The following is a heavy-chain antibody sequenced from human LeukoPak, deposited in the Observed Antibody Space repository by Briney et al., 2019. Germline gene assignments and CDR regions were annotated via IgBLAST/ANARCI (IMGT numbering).Heavy chain of an antibody. D-gene: IGHD2-2*01. Sequence: PGGSLRLSCAASGFTFSSYWMSWVRQAPGKGLEWVAVISYDGSNKYYADSVKGRFTISRDNSKNTLYLQMNSLRAEDTAVYYSARVMGRYCSSNSCYVDYWGQGTLVTVSS. CDR1: GFTFSSYW. CDR2: ISYDGSNK. CDR3: ARVMGRYCSSNSCYVDY. J-gene: IGHJ4*02. V-gene: IGHV3-30*03.